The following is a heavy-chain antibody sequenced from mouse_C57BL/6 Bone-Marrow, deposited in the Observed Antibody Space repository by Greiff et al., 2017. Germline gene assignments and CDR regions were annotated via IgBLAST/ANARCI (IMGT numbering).Heavy chain of an antibody. CDR2: ISSGSSTI. CDR1: GFTFSDYG. D-gene: IGHD1-1*01. CDR3: AGGGSSPYYAMDY. V-gene: IGHV5-17*01. J-gene: IGHJ4*01. Sequence: EVKLVESGGGLVKPGGSLKLSCAASGFTFSDYGVHWVRQAPEKGLEWVAYISSGSSTIYYADTVKGRFTISRDNAKNTLFLQMTSLRSEDTAMYCCAGGGSSPYYAMDYWGQGTSVTVSS.